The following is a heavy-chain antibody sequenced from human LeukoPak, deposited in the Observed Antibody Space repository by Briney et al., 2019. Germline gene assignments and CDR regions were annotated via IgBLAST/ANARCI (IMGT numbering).Heavy chain of an antibody. CDR1: GGSINNHY. Sequence: SETLSLTCTVSGGSINNHYWSWIRQPPGKGLEWIGYIYYSGSTYYNPSLKSRVTISVDTSKNQFSLKLSSVTAADTAVYYCARVTYYYGSGSHPAPNFDYWGQGTLVTVSS. CDR3: ARVTYYYGSGSHPAPNFDY. D-gene: IGHD3-10*01. V-gene: IGHV4-30-4*01. CDR2: IYYSGST. J-gene: IGHJ4*02.